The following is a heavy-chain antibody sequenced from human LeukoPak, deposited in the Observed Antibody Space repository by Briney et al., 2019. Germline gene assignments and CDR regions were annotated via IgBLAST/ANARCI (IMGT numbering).Heavy chain of an antibody. D-gene: IGHD6-13*01. Sequence: ASVKVSCKASGYTFTGYYMHWVRQAPGQGLEWMGWINPNSGGTNYAQKFQGRVTMTRDTSISTAYMELSRLRSDDTAVYYCARVSSSWYGGFRDYWGQGTLVTVSS. CDR1: GYTFTGYY. J-gene: IGHJ4*02. V-gene: IGHV1-2*02. CDR3: ARVSSSWYGGFRDY. CDR2: INPNSGGT.